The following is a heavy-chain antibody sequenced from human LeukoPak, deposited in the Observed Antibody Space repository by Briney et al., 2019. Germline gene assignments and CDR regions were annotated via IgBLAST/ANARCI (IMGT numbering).Heavy chain of an antibody. J-gene: IGHJ4*02. CDR1: GFTFTSSA. V-gene: IGHV1-58*01. CDR3: AALRGESSRRTLYYFDY. CDR2: IVVGSGNT. D-gene: IGHD3-16*01. Sequence: ASVKVSCKASGFTFTSSAVQWVRQARGQRLEWIGWIVVGSGNTNYAQKFQERVTITRDMSTSTAYMELSSLRSEDTAVYCCAALRGESSRRTLYYFDYWGQGTLVTVSS.